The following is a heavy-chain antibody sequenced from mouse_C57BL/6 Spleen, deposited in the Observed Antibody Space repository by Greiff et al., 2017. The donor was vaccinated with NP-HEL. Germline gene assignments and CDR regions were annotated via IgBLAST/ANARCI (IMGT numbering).Heavy chain of an antibody. D-gene: IGHD2-4*01. CDR2: IYPRSGNT. Sequence: QVQLKQSGAELARPGASVKLSCKASGYTFTSYGISWVKQSTGQGLEWIGEIYPRSGNTYYNEKFKGKATLTADKSSSTAYMELRSLTSEDSAVYFCARYDYDGGRDAYWGQGTLVTVSA. V-gene: IGHV1-81*01. CDR1: GYTFTSYG. J-gene: IGHJ3*01. CDR3: ARYDYDGGRDAY.